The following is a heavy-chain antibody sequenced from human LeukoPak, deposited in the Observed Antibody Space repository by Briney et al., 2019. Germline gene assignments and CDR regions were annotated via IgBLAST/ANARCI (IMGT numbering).Heavy chain of an antibody. V-gene: IGHV1-18*01. Sequence: ASVKVSCKASGYTFTSYGISWVRQAPGQGPEWMGWISAYNGNTNYAQKLQGRVTMTTDTSTSTAYMELRSLRSDDTAVYYCARVESQYYYDSSGTVDYWGQGTLVTVSS. CDR1: GYTFTSYG. D-gene: IGHD3-22*01. CDR3: ARVESQYYYDSSGTVDY. CDR2: ISAYNGNT. J-gene: IGHJ4*02.